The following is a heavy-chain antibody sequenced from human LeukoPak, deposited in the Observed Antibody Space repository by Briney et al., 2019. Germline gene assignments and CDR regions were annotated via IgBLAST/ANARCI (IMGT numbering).Heavy chain of an antibody. V-gene: IGHV3-23*01. D-gene: IGHD3-10*01. Sequence: GGSLRLSCAASGFTFDTYVMSWVRQAPGKGLEWVAAISGRGGSTYYADSVKGRFTISRENSKNTLYLQMNSLRAEDTAVYYCAKPITVMADAFDIWGQGTMVTVSS. J-gene: IGHJ3*02. CDR2: ISGRGGST. CDR3: AKPITVMADAFDI. CDR1: GFTFDTYV.